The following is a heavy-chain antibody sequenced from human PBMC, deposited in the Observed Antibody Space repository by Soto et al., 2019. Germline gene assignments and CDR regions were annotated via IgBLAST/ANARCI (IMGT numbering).Heavy chain of an antibody. D-gene: IGHD1-26*01. CDR1: GNTVPNYA. Sequence: ASVKVSCKASGNTVPNYAIHWVRQAPGQSLEWMGWINGGNGNTYYSEHFQCRVTFTRDTSAGTVYMQLSSLTSEDTAVYYCARDDSGFSGSHYIDYFNYWGQGALVTVSS. J-gene: IGHJ4*02. V-gene: IGHV1-3*01. CDR3: ARDDSGFSGSHYIDYFNY. CDR2: INGGNGNT.